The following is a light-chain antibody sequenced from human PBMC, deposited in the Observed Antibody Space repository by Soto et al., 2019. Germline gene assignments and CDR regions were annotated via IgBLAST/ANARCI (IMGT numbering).Light chain of an antibody. Sequence: QSALTQPPSASGSPGQSVTISCTGTSSDVGSYNYVSWYQQHPDQAPKLMLYEVTKRPSGVPDRFSGSKSGNTASLTVAGLQAEDEADYYCSLYVDNNNLLFGGGTQLTVL. CDR1: SSDVGSYNY. CDR3: SLYVDNNNLL. V-gene: IGLV2-8*01. J-gene: IGLJ2*01. CDR2: EVT.